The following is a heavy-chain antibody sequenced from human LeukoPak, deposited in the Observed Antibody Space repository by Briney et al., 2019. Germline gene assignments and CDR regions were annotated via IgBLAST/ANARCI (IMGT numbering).Heavy chain of an antibody. V-gene: IGHV5-51*01. CDR1: GYSFPSYW. CDR2: ISPGDSDT. CDR3: ARHGAAADGMDY. J-gene: IGHJ4*02. D-gene: IGHD6-13*01. Sequence: ESLKISCKGPGYSFPSYWIGWVRHMPRQGLGWRGIISPGDSDTRYSPSFQGQDTISTDQSISTAYLQGSSMNASDSAMYYCARHGAAADGMDYWGQGTLVTVSS.